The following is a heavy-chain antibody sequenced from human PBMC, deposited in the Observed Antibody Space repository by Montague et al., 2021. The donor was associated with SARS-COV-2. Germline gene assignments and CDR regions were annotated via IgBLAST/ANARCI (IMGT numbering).Heavy chain of an antibody. J-gene: IGHJ4*01. CDR3: ASERIYGSVSYYTPFLFVGY. D-gene: IGHD3-10*01. Sequence: SETLSLTCTVSGGSISSSSYYWGWIRQPPGEGLEWIGSINYSGSTYYNLSIKSRVTISVDTSKNQLSLKLSSVTAADTAVYYCASERIYGSVSYYTPFLFVGYWGQGTLVTVSS. V-gene: IGHV4-39*01. CDR1: GGSISSSSYY. CDR2: INYSGST.